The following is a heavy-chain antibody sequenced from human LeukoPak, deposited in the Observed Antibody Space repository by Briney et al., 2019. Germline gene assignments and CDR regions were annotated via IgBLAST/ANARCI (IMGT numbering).Heavy chain of an antibody. CDR3: ARLVGPGGSDY. D-gene: IGHD2-15*01. CDR1: GGSFSGYY. CDR2: INHSGST. V-gene: IGHV4-34*01. Sequence: PPETLSLTCAVYGGSFSGYYWSWIRQPPGKGLEWIGEINHSGSTNYNPSLKGRVTISVDTSKNQFSLKLSSVTAADTAVYYCARLVGPGGSDYWGQGTLVTVSS. J-gene: IGHJ4*02.